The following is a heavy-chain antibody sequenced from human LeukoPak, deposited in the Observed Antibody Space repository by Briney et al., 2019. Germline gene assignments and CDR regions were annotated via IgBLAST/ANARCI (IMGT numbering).Heavy chain of an antibody. CDR1: GGSLSRVSYH. J-gene: IGHJ6*03. CDR2: IYTTERP. D-gene: IGHD6-13*01. Sequence: TLSLTCTVSGGSLSRVSYHWSWIRQPAGKELELIGHIYTTERPSSNVSRKSRVTIAVDTSKNQFSLKLSSVTAADTAVYCCARDLKGGYSSSWYLGYYYYYMDVWGKGTTVTISS. CDR3: ARDLKGGYSSSWYLGYYYYYMDV. V-gene: IGHV4-61*09.